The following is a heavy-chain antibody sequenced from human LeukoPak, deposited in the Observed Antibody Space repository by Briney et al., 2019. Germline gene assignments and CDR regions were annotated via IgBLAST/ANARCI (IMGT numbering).Heavy chain of an antibody. Sequence: SETLSLTCAVYGGSFSGYYWSWIRQPPGKGLEWIGEINHSGSTNYNPSLKSRVTISVDTSKNQFSLKLSSVTAADTAVYYCASGSYYSLDFWGQGTLVTVSS. D-gene: IGHD1-26*01. CDR2: INHSGST. V-gene: IGHV4-34*01. CDR1: GGSFSGYY. J-gene: IGHJ4*02. CDR3: ASGSYYSLDF.